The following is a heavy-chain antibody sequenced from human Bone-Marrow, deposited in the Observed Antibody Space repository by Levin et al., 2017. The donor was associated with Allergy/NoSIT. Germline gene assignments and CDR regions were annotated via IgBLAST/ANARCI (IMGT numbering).Heavy chain of an antibody. D-gene: IGHD3-22*01. Sequence: SETLSLTCSVSNGPVSGYYWSWIRQSPGRGLEWIGYMYYGGTSNYNASLKSRVSISVDTSKNQFSLKLTSVTAADTAVYYCARDQSSGYSLFDYWGQGTLVTVSS. CDR1: NGPVSGYY. V-gene: IGHV4-59*02. J-gene: IGHJ4*02. CDR2: MYYGGTS. CDR3: ARDQSSGYSLFDY.